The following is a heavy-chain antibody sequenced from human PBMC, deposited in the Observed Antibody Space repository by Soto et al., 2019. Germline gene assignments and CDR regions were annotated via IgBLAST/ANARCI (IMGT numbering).Heavy chain of an antibody. V-gene: IGHV4-4*02. CDR3: GCRVEDISYDYYGMDV. J-gene: IGHJ6*02. CDR1: GGSVRSNNW. CDR2: IHHREST. Sequence: PSETLSLTCAVSGGSVRSNNWWFWVRQLPGKGLEWIGEIHHRESTNLNPSLKSRVTISVDRSKNEFSLKVKSVTAADTAVYYCGCRVEDISYDYYGMDVWGQGTTVTVSS. D-gene: IGHD2-15*01.